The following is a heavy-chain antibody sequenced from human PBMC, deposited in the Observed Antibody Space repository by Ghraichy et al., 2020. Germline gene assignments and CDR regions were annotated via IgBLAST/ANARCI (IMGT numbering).Heavy chain of an antibody. J-gene: IGHJ6*02. CDR3: ARDGWDRSSGWYYGTTHRYYGMDV. Sequence: ASVKVSCKASGYTFTGYYMHWVRQAPGQGLEWMGWINPNSGGTNYAQKFQGWVTMTRDTSISTAYMELSRLRSDDTAVYYCARDGWDRSSGWYYGTTHRYYGMDVWGQGTTVTVSS. D-gene: IGHD6-19*01. CDR1: GYTFTGYY. CDR2: INPNSGGT. V-gene: IGHV1-2*04.